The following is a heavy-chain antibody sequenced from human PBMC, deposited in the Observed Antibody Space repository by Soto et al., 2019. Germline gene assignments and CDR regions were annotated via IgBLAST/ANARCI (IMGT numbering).Heavy chain of an antibody. CDR1: GGSVSGYY. J-gene: IGHJ5*02. CDR2: INHSGST. CDR3: ARAKMYYDFWSGYKGNWFDP. V-gene: IGHV4-34*01. D-gene: IGHD3-3*01. Sequence: AETLSLTCAVYGGSVSGYYWSWIRQPPGKGLEWIGEINHSGSTNYNPSLKSRVTISVDTSKNQFSLKLSSVTAADTAVYYCARAKMYYDFWSGYKGNWFDPWGQGTLVTVSS.